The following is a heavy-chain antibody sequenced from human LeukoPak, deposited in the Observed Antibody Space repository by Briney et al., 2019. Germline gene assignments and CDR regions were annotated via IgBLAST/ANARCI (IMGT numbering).Heavy chain of an antibody. Sequence: GGSLRLSCVASGFSFSHYAIHWVRQAPGKGLEWVSLISYNGGNKYYADSVKGRFTISRDNSKNTLFLQMNSLRAEDTAVYYCAKSRGSGSSMARGVNFDCWGQGTLVAVSS. D-gene: IGHD3-10*01. V-gene: IGHV3-30-3*02. J-gene: IGHJ4*02. CDR1: GFSFSHYA. CDR3: AKSRGSGSSMARGVNFDC. CDR2: ISYNGGNK.